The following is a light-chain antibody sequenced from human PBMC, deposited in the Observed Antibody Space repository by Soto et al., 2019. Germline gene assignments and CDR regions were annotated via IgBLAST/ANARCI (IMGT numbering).Light chain of an antibody. CDR2: EVT. CDR1: SSDIGGYNY. CDR3: TSYTSSSTNYV. J-gene: IGLJ1*01. V-gene: IGLV2-14*01. Sequence: QSALTQPASVSGSPGQSITISCTGTSSDIGGYNYVSWYQQHPGKAPKLMIYEVTNRPSGLSNRFSGSKSGNTASQTISGLQAEDEADYYCTSYTSSSTNYVFGTGTKVTVL.